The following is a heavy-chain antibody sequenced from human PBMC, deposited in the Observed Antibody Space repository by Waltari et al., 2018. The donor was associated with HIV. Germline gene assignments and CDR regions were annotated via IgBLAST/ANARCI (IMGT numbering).Heavy chain of an antibody. CDR1: GFTFGSPW. J-gene: IGHJ6*02. CDR3: VKDVTVKLYGVYYSGLDV. CDR2: IDGDGGGT. V-gene: IGHV3-74*03. D-gene: IGHD2-8*01. Sequence: LVESGGSPVQSGESLRLSCRATGFTFGSPWMQLVRHSPGKGLVWVERIDGDGGGTKYADSVKGRFTIYRDNAKNTLFLDMKNLRVEDSGIYHCVKDVTVKLYGVYYSGLDVWGLGTTVTV.